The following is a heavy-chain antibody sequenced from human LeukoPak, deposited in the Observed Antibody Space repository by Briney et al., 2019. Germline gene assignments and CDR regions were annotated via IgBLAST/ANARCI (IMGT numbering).Heavy chain of an antibody. V-gene: IGHV3-23*01. D-gene: IGHD1-26*01. J-gene: IGHJ4*02. Sequence: GGSLSLSCAASGFTFSSYAMSWVCQAPGKGLEWVSAISGSGGSTYYADSVKGRFTISRDNSKNTLYLQMNSLRAEDTAVYYCARVSGSYIDYWGQGTLVTVSS. CDR1: GFTFSSYA. CDR2: ISGSGGST. CDR3: ARVSGSYIDY.